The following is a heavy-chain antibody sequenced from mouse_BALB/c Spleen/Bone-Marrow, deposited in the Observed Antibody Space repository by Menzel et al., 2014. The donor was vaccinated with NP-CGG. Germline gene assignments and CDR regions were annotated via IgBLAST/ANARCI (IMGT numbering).Heavy chain of an antibody. Sequence: EVQLEESGAELVKPGASVKLSCTASGFNIKDTYMHWVKQRPEQGLEWIGRIDPANGNTKYDPKFQGKTTITADTSSNTAYLQLSRLTAEDTAVYYCASYYYCSNRFAYWGQGTLVTVSA. J-gene: IGHJ3*01. CDR2: IDPANGNT. D-gene: IGHD1-1*01. CDR3: ASYYYCSNRFAY. CDR1: GFNIKDTY. V-gene: IGHV14-3*02.